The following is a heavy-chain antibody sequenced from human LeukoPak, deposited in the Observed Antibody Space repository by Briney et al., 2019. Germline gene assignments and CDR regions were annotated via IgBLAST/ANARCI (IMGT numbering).Heavy chain of an antibody. J-gene: IGHJ6*02. CDR2: IYYSGST. D-gene: IGHD3-3*01. CDR3: ARRLTIFGVVIRNYYYYYGMDV. Sequence: PSETLSLTCTVSGGSISSSSYYWGWIHQPPGKGLEWIGSIYYSGSTYYNPSLKSRVTISVDTSKNQFSLKLSSVTAADTAVYYCARRLTIFGVVIRNYYYYYGMDVWGQGTTVTVSS. V-gene: IGHV4-39*01. CDR1: GGSISSSSYY.